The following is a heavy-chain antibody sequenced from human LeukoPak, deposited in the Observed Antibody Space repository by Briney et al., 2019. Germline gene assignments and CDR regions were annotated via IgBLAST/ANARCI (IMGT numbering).Heavy chain of an antibody. CDR2: INPNSGDT. Sequence: GASVTVSCKASGYTFTSYYMHWVRQAPGQGLEWMGRINPNSGDTNYAQKFQGRVTMTRDTSISTAYMELRSLRSDDTAVYYCAREETHHVYYGMDVWGQGTMVTVSS. J-gene: IGHJ6*02. CDR3: AREETHHVYYGMDV. CDR1: GYTFTSYY. V-gene: IGHV1-2*06. D-gene: IGHD1-14*01.